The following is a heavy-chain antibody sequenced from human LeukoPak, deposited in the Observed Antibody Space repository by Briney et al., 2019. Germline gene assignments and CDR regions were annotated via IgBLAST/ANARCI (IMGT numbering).Heavy chain of an antibody. CDR1: GFTFSSYA. Sequence: PGGSLRLSCAASGFTFSSYAMSWVRQAPGKGLEWVSAISGSGGSTYYADSVKGRFAISRDNSKNTLYLQMDSLRAEDTAVYYCAKELEWLSYYFDYWGQGTLVTVSS. V-gene: IGHV3-23*01. CDR3: AKELEWLSYYFDY. CDR2: ISGSGGST. J-gene: IGHJ4*02. D-gene: IGHD3-3*01.